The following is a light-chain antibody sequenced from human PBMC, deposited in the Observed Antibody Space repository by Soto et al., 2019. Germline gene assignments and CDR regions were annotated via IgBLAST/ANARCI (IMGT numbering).Light chain of an antibody. CDR3: QQSYSSPRFT. CDR2: ATS. CDR1: RSIRTY. Sequence: DIQMTQSPSSLSASVGDRVTISCRASRSIRTYLNWYQLKPGKAPKLLIYATSTLQNGVPSRFSGSGSGTDFTLTISSPQPEDFATYYCQQSYSSPRFTFGPGTKVDFK. J-gene: IGKJ3*01. V-gene: IGKV1-39*01.